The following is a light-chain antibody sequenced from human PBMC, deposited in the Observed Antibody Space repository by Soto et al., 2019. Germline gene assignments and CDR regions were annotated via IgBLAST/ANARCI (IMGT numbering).Light chain of an antibody. J-gene: IGKJ4*01. CDR1: QSVLYSAKKKNY. V-gene: IGKV4-1*01. Sequence: DIVITQSTDSLAVCLPERGGINCKCRQSVLYSAKKKNYVAWYQQKPGQPPKLLIYCASTRESGVPHRFSGIRSGTDFTLTISSLQAVDVAVYYCGQYYITRPTCGGGTKVDIK. CDR3: GQYYITRPT. CDR2: CAS.